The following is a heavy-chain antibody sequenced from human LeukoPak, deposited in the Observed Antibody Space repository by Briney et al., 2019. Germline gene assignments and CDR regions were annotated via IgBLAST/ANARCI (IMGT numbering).Heavy chain of an antibody. CDR2: ISYDGKNI. J-gene: IGHJ3*02. V-gene: IGHV3-30*03. CDR1: GFTFSSYG. Sequence: GGSLRLSCAASGFTFSSYGMHWVRQAPGKGLEWVSLISYDGKNIYYADSVKGRFTISRDNSKNTLYLQMDSLRAEDTALYYCARGYCSGGGCYNWGAFDIWGQGTMVTVSS. CDR3: ARGYCSGGGCYNWGAFDI. D-gene: IGHD2-15*01.